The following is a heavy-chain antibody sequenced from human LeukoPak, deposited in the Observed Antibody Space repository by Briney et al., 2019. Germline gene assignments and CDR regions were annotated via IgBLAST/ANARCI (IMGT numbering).Heavy chain of an antibody. CDR3: ARDYHAVVGASNWFDP. CDR2: INPSGGST. CDR1: GYTFTSYY. J-gene: IGHJ5*02. V-gene: IGHV1-46*01. Sequence: GASVKVSCKASGYTFTSYYMHWVRQAPGQGLEWMGIINPSGGSTSYAQKFQGRVTMTRDMSTSTVYMELSSLRSEDTAVYYCARDYHAVVGASNWFDPWGQGTLVTVSS. D-gene: IGHD1-26*01.